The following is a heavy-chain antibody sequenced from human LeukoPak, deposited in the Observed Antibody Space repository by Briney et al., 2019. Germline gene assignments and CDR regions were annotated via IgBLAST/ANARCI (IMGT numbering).Heavy chain of an antibody. D-gene: IGHD3-10*01. V-gene: IGHV3-30*01. CDR1: GFTFSNYA. Sequence: GGSLRLSCAASGFTFSNYAMHWVRQAPGRGLEWVSIISSGGVYEYYADSVKGRVTISRDNSKNTLYLQLNSLRPEDTAVYYCARDSTYYYDSGSSGPHYFDNWGQGTLVTVSS. J-gene: IGHJ4*02. CDR3: ARDSTYYYDSGSSGPHYFDN. CDR2: ISSGGVYE.